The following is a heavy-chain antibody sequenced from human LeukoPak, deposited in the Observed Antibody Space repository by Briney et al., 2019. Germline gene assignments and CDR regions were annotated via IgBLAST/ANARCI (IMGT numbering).Heavy chain of an antibody. Sequence: PGGSLRLSCAASGFTFSSYAMSWVRQAPGKGLEWVSVIYSGGSTYYADSVKGRFTISRDNSKNTLYLQMNSLRAEDTAVYYCARCPGYGYSSGWLDFDPWGQGTLVTVSS. J-gene: IGHJ5*02. CDR3: ARCPGYGYSSGWLDFDP. D-gene: IGHD6-19*01. V-gene: IGHV3-53*01. CDR1: GFTFSSYA. CDR2: IYSGGST.